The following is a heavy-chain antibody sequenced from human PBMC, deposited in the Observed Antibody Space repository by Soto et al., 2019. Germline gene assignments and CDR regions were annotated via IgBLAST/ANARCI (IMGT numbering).Heavy chain of an antibody. J-gene: IGHJ3*02. CDR1: GFSVSNTY. CDR3: ARDRSDSSRADSFDI. CDR2: IYRGRAT. V-gene: IGHV3-53*01. D-gene: IGHD6-25*01. Sequence: GGSLRLSCAVSGFSVSNTYMSWVRQAPGKGLEWISVIYRGRATYYADSVKGRFTISRDDSRNTVYLQMNSLTTEDTAVYFCARDRSDSSRADSFDIWGQGTMVTVSS.